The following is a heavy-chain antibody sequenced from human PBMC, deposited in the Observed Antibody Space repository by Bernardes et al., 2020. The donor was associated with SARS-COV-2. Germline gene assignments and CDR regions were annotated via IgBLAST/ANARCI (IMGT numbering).Heavy chain of an antibody. CDR3: ARELLTRYCSSTSCYTGGLDNDY. V-gene: IGHV1-2*02. CDR1: GYTFTGYY. CDR2: INPNSGGT. D-gene: IGHD2-2*02. Sequence: ASVKVSCKASGYTFTGYYMHWVRQAPGQGLEWMGWINPNSGGTNYAQKFQGRVTMTRDTSISTAYMELSRLRSDDTAVYYCARELLTRYCSSTSCYTGGLDNDYWGQGPLVTVSS. J-gene: IGHJ4*02.